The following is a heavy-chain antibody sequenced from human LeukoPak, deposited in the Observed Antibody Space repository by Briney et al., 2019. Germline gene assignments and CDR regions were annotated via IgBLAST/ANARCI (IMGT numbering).Heavy chain of an antibody. D-gene: IGHD4-17*01. J-gene: IGHJ5*02. V-gene: IGHV1-69*01. CDR1: GGTFSSYA. CDR3: TVSYDYGDENWFDP. Sequence: SVKVSCKASGGTFSSYAISWVRRAPGQGLEWMGGIIPIFGTANYAQKFQGRVTITADESTSTAYMELSSLRSEDTAVYYCTVSYDYGDENWFDPWGQGTLVTVSS. CDR2: IIPIFGTA.